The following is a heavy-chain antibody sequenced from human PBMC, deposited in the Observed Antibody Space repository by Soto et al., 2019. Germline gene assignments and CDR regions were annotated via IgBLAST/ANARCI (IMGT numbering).Heavy chain of an antibody. CDR3: ARVGDILTGYSSDYYYYYMDV. V-gene: IGHV3-66*01. D-gene: IGHD3-9*01. Sequence: GGSLRLSCAASGFTVSSNYMSWVRQAPGKGLEWVSVIYSGGSTYYADSVKGRFTISRDNSKNTLYLQMNSLRAEDTAVYYCARVGDILTGYSSDYYYYYMDVWGKGTTVTVSS. CDR2: IYSGGST. J-gene: IGHJ6*03. CDR1: GFTVSSNY.